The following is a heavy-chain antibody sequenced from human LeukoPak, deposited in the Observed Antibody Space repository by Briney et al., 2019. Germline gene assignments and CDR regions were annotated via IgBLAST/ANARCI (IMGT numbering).Heavy chain of an antibody. CDR2: IGGRDGST. J-gene: IGHJ4*02. V-gene: IGHV3-23*01. CDR3: AKGHYYGSGSLDY. CDR1: GFTFSSYG. D-gene: IGHD3-10*01. Sequence: GGSLRLSCAASGFTFSSYGMSWVRQAPGKGLEWVSAIGGRDGSTYYADSVKGRFTVSRDNSKNTLYVQMNSLRAEDTAVYYCAKGHYYGSGSLDYWGQGTLVTVSS.